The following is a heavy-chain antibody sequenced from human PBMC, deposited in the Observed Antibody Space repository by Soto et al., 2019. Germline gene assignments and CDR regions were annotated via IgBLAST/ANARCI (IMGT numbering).Heavy chain of an antibody. Sequence: PSETLSLTCTVSGGSISSYYWNWIRQPPGKGLEWIGYIHYSGSTNYNPSLKSRVTISVDTSKNQFSVKLSSETAADTAVYYCARLTPGYGDYLDYWGQGTLVTVSS. V-gene: IGHV4-59*08. J-gene: IGHJ4*02. CDR2: IHYSGST. CDR1: GGSISSYY. D-gene: IGHD4-17*01. CDR3: ARLTPGYGDYLDY.